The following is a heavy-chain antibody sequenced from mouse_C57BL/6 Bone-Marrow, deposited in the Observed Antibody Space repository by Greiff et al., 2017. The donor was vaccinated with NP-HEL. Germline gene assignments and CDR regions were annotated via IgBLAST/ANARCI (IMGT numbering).Heavy chain of an antibody. V-gene: IGHV14-4*01. D-gene: IGHD1-1*01. CDR2: IDPENGDT. J-gene: IGHJ3*01. Sequence: EVQLQQSGAELVRPGASVKLSCTASGFNIKDDYMHWVKQRPEQGLEWIGWIDPENGDTEYASKFQGKATITADTSSNTAYLQLSSLTSEDTAVYYCTTEGVTTVVAPFAYWGQGTLVTVSA. CDR1: GFNIKDDY. CDR3: TTEGVTTVVAPFAY.